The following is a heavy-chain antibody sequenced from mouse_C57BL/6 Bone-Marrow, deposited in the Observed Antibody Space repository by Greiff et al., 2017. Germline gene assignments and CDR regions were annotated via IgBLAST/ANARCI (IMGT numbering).Heavy chain of an antibody. CDR1: GFSLSTFGMG. Sequence: QVTLKVSGPGILQPSQTLSLTCSFSGFSLSTFGMGVGWIRQPSGKGLEWLAHIWWDVDKYYNPALKSRLTISKDTSNNQVFPKFATVDTTDTATSYGARIVITTALLDYWGQGTTLTVSS. D-gene: IGHD1-1*01. J-gene: IGHJ2*01. CDR2: IWWDVDK. V-gene: IGHV8-8*01. CDR3: ARIVITTALLDY.